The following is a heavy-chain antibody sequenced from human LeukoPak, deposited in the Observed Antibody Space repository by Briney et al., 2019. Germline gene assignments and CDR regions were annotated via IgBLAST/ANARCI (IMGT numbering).Heavy chain of an antibody. V-gene: IGHV3-48*03. J-gene: IGHJ4*02. CDR2: ISSSGSTI. CDR1: GFTFSSYE. Sequence: GGSLRLSCAASGFTFSSYEMNWVRQAPGKGLEWVSYISSSGSTIYYADSVKGRFTISRDNAKNSLYLQMSSLRDEDTAVYYCVRDEWFGEYAYWGQGTLVTVSS. D-gene: IGHD3-10*01. CDR3: VRDEWFGEYAY.